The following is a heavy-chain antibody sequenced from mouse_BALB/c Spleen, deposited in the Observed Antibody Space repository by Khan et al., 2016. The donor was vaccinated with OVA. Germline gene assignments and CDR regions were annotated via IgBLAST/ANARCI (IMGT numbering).Heavy chain of an antibody. CDR2: ISSGGTT. Sequence: VQLKESGGDLVKPGGSMKLSCAASGFTFSNYAMSWVRQTPEKRLEWVASISSGGTTYFPDSVKGRFTISRDNGRNILYLQMSSLRSEDTAMYYCARDYWFTYWGQGTLVTVSA. V-gene: IGHV5-6-5*01. CDR3: ARDYWFTY. CDR1: GFTFSNYA. J-gene: IGHJ3*01.